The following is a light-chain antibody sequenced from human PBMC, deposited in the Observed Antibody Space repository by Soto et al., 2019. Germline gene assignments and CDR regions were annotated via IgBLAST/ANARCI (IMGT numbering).Light chain of an antibody. CDR2: GSS. CDR1: QGVSGNY. Sequence: EIVLTRSHGTLSLSHVRRSTLSCSSSQGVSGNYLAWYQLKPGQAPRRLRYGSSSRAPGMPDRSRGSGSGPNFTLTISRLHPEDFAVYFCKQYSYSPRTFGQGTK. J-gene: IGKJ1*01. V-gene: IGKV3-20*01. CDR3: KQYSYSPRT.